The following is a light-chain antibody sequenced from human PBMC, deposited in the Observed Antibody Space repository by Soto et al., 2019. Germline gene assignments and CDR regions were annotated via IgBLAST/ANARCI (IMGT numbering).Light chain of an antibody. V-gene: IGKV3-15*01. Sequence: EIVMTQSPATLSVSPGERATLSCRASQSVSRYLAWYQQKPGQAPRLLIYGASTRATGIPARFSGGGSGTDFTLTISSLRSEDFAIYYCQQYHKWPPITFGQGTRLDIK. CDR2: GAS. J-gene: IGKJ5*01. CDR1: QSVSRY. CDR3: QQYHKWPPIT.